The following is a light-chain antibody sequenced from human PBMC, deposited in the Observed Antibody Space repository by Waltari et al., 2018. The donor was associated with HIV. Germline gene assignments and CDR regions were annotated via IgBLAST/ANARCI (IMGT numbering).Light chain of an antibody. V-gene: IGLV1-44*01. CDR1: RFKIGVNS. Sequence: QSVLTQPPSASGTPGQRVTISWSGGRFKIGVNSATWNPKLPGTAPRLLIHHSNQRPSGVPVRFSGSKSGTSASLAISGLQSEDEADYYCAAWDDNLNALFGGGTTLTVL. CDR2: HSN. CDR3: AAWDDNLNAL. J-gene: IGLJ2*01.